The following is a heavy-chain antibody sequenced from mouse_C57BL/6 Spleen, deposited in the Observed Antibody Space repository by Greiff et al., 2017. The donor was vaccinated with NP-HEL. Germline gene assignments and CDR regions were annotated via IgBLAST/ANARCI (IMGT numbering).Heavy chain of an antibody. D-gene: IGHD2-5*01. CDR3: ARDSNYVYYFDY. J-gene: IGHJ2*01. CDR2: ISYDGSN. CDR1: GYSITSGYY. Sequence: EVKVEESGPGLVKPSQSLSLTCSVTGYSITSGYYWNWIRQFPGNKLEWMGYISYDGSNNYNPSLKNRISITRDTSKNQFFLKLNSVTTEDTATYYCARDSNYVYYFDYWGQGTTLTVSS. V-gene: IGHV3-6*01.